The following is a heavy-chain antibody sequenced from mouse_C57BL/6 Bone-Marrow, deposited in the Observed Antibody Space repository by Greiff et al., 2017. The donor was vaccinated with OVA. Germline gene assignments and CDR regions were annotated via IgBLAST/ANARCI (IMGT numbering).Heavy chain of an antibody. CDR1: GFTFSSYG. Sequence: DVQLQESGGDLVKPGGSLKLSCAASGFTFSSYGMSWVRQTPDKRLEWVATISSGGSYTYYPASVKGRFTISRDNAKNTLYLQMSSLKSEDTAMYYCARHPYDYDEGYYFDYWGQGTTLTVSS. CDR3: ARHPYDYDEGYYFDY. CDR2: ISSGGSYT. D-gene: IGHD2-4*01. J-gene: IGHJ2*01. V-gene: IGHV5-6*01.